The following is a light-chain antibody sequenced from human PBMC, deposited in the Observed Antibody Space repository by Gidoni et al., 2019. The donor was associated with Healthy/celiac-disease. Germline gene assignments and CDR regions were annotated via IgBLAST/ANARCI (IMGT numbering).Light chain of an antibody. CDR2: AAA. J-gene: IGKJ1*01. CDR3: QQSYNTRPWT. V-gene: IGKV1-39*01. Sequence: DIQMTQSPSSLSASVGERVTITCRASQSISSYLNWYQQKPGKAPKLLIYAAASLQSGVPSRVSGSGSGTDFTLTISSLQPEDFATYDCQQSYNTRPWTFGQGTKVEIK. CDR1: QSISSY.